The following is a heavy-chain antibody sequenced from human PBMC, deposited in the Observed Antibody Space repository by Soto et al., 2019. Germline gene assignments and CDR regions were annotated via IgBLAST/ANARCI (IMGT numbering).Heavy chain of an antibody. CDR3: ARDSIAAAGTYYYYMDV. V-gene: IGHV4-39*02. D-gene: IGHD6-13*01. CDR2: IYYSGST. CDR1: GGSISSSSYY. Sequence: QLQLQESGPGLVKPSETLSLTCTVSGGSISSSSYYWGWIRQPPGKGLEWIGSIYYSGSTYYNPSLKSRVTISVETSKNQFSLKLSSVTAADTAVYYCARDSIAAAGTYYYYMDVWGKGTTVTVSS. J-gene: IGHJ6*03.